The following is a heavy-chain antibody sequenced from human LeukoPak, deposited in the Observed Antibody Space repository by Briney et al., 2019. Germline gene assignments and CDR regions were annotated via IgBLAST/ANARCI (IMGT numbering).Heavy chain of an antibody. CDR2: ISPKSENT. CDR3: TRDPGSYCSDGSCSFDY. V-gene: IGHV1-2*02. D-gene: IGHD2-15*01. CDR1: GYTFNDYY. Sequence: ASVKVTCKASGYTFNDYYMHWVRQAPGQGLEWMGCISPKSENTNYAQKFQGRVTMTWDTSISTAYMDLSRLTSDDTAVYYCTRDPGSYCSDGSCSFDYWGQGALVTVSS. J-gene: IGHJ4*02.